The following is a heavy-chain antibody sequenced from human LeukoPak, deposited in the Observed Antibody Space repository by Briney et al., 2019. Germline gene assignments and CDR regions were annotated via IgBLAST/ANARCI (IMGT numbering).Heavy chain of an antibody. Sequence: GGSLRLSCAASGFTFSSYWMRWVRQAPGKGLVWVSRIKSDGSSIKSADSVKGRFTISRDNAKNTLYLQMNSLRAEDTAVYYCARGTAWRNGYATHAFDIWGQGTMVTVSS. D-gene: IGHD5-24*01. CDR3: ARGTAWRNGYATHAFDI. V-gene: IGHV3-74*03. CDR1: GFTFSSYW. CDR2: IKSDGSSI. J-gene: IGHJ3*02.